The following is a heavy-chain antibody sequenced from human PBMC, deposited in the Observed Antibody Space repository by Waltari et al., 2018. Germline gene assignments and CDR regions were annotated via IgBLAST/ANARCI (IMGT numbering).Heavy chain of an antibody. J-gene: IGHJ3*02. CDR2: IIPMFGTT. CDR1: GAAFTSYV. Sequence: QLQLVQSGAAVRTPGSSVKVSCKASGAAFTSYVPNWVRQAPGQGLEWMGGIIPMFGTTNYAQKFQGRVTITADKSTSTAYMELNSLTSEDTAVYYCARWADDFWSGYYGPGAFDIWGQGTMVTVSS. V-gene: IGHV1-69*06. CDR3: ARWADDFWSGYYGPGAFDI. D-gene: IGHD3-3*01.